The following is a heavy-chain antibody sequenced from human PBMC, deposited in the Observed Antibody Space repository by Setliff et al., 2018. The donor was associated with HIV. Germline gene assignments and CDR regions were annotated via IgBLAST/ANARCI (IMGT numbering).Heavy chain of an antibody. CDR1: GDSISSSSYY. CDR3: ARHKDPPGSRWIFYYYYMDL. Sequence: SETLSLTCSVSGDSISSSSYYWGWVRQPPGKGLEWIGSIYYGGSTSYNPSLSSRLTISVDTSKNQVSLRLSSVTAADTGVYYCARHKDPPGSRWIFYYYYMDLWGGGTTVTVSS. J-gene: IGHJ6*03. V-gene: IGHV4-39*01. CDR2: IYYGGST. D-gene: IGHD6-13*01.